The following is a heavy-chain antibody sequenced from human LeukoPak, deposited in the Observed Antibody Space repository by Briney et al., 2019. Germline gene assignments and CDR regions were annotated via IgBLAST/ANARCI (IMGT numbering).Heavy chain of an antibody. Sequence: PSETLSLTCTVSGGSISNYYWNWIRQPPGKGLEWIGYIYYSGTTNYNPSLKSRVSMSVDTSKNQFSLKLSSVTAADTAVYYCARVGRYYDILTGYHSQNWFDPWGQGTLVTVSS. CDR1: GGSISNYY. V-gene: IGHV4-59*08. D-gene: IGHD3-9*01. J-gene: IGHJ5*02. CDR2: IYYSGTT. CDR3: ARVGRYYDILTGYHSQNWFDP.